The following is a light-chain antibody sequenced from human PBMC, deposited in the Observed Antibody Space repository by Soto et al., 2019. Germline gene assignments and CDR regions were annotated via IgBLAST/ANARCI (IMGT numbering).Light chain of an antibody. V-gene: IGLV2-23*01. J-gene: IGLJ7*01. CDR1: SSDVGSYNL. Sequence: QSALTQPASVSGSPGQSITISCTGTSSDVGSYNLVSWYQQHPGKAPKLMIYEGSKRPSGVSNRFSGFKSANTASLTISGLQAEDEADYYCGSYAGSSGAVFGGGTQLTVL. CDR2: EGS. CDR3: GSYAGSSGAV.